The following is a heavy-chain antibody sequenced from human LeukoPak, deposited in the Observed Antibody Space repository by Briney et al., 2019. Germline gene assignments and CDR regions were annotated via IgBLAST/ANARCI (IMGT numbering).Heavy chain of an antibody. J-gene: IGHJ3*02. CDR1: GFTFSSYA. Sequence: GGSLRLSCAASGFTFSSYAMSWVRQAPGKGLEWVSAISGSGGSTYYADSVKGRFTISRDNSKNTLYLQMNSLRAEDTAVYYCAKDFWAGTSAPDAFDIWGQGTMVTVSS. CDR3: AKDFWAGTSAPDAFDI. D-gene: IGHD3-10*01. CDR2: ISGSGGST. V-gene: IGHV3-23*01.